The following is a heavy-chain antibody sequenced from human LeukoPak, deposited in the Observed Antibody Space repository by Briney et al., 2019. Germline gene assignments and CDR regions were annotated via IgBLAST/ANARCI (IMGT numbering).Heavy chain of an antibody. CDR1: GFTFSSYG. J-gene: IGHJ4*02. D-gene: IGHD3-22*01. Sequence: PGGSLRLSCAPSGFTFSSYGMSWVRQAPGKGLEWVSGISNSGGTTYYADSVKGRFTISRDNFKNTLYLQMNSLRAEDTAIYYCAKHSHDGSAPYYEVQLDYWGQGTLVTVSS. CDR3: AKHSHDGSAPYYEVQLDY. CDR2: ISNSGGTT. V-gene: IGHV3-23*01.